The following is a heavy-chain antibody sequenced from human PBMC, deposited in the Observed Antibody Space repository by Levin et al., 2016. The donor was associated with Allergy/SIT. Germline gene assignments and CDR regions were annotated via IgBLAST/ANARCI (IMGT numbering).Heavy chain of an antibody. D-gene: IGHD3-22*01. V-gene: IGHV1-69*04. CDR1: GGTFTSYA. Sequence: SVKVSCKASGGTFTSYAINWVRQAPGQGLEWMGRIVPILDKTNYPQNFQGRVTISADKSTSTAYMELTSLTSEDTAVYYCARDWLHSSGYWHFDYWGQGTLVTVSS. CDR3: ARDWLHSSGYWHFDY. J-gene: IGHJ4*02. CDR2: IVPILDKT.